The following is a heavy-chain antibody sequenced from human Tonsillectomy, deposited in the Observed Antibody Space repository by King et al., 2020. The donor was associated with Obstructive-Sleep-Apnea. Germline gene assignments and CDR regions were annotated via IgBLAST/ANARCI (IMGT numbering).Heavy chain of an antibody. Sequence: ITLKESGPTLVKPTQTLTLTCTFSGFSLSTSGVGVGWIRQPPGKALEWLALIYWDDDKRYSPSLKSRLTITKDTSKNQVVLTMTNMDPVDTATYYCARRIAVAGTAAFDIWGQGTMVTVSS. V-gene: IGHV2-5*02. CDR3: ARRIAVAGTAAFDI. D-gene: IGHD6-19*01. CDR1: GFSLSTSGVG. J-gene: IGHJ3*02. CDR2: IYWDDDK.